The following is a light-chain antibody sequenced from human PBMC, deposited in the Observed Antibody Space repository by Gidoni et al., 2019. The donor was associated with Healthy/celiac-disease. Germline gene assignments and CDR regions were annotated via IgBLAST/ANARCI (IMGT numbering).Light chain of an antibody. Sequence: SYELTQPPSVSVSPGQTASITCSGDKLGDKYACWYQQKPGQSPVLVIYQDSKGPSGIPERFSGSNSGNTATLTISGTQAMDEADYYCQAWDSSTGGVFGGGTKLTVL. J-gene: IGLJ2*01. V-gene: IGLV3-1*01. CDR1: KLGDKY. CDR2: QDS. CDR3: QAWDSSTGGV.